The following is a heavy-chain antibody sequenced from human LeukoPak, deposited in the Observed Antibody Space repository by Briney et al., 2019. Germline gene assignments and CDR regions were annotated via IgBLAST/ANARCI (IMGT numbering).Heavy chain of an antibody. Sequence: PSQTLSLTCTVSGGSISSGGYYWSWIRQHPGKGLEGIGYIYYSGSTYYNPSLKSRVTISVDTSTNQFYLKLSSVTDADTAVYYCARDMTTVTYAFDIWGQGTMVTVSS. CDR2: IYYSGST. J-gene: IGHJ3*02. D-gene: IGHD4-11*01. CDR1: GGSISSGGYY. CDR3: ARDMTTVTYAFDI. V-gene: IGHV4-31*03.